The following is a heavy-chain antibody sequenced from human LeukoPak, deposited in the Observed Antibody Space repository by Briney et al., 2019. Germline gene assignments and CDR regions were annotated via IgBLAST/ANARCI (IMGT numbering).Heavy chain of an antibody. CDR1: GYTLTELS. Sequence: ASVKVSCKVSGYTLTELSMHWVRQAPGKGLEWMGGFDPEDGETIYAQKFQGRVTMTEDTSTDTAYMELSSLRSEDTARHYCARVLGYCSGCNCYSGGLGYMDVWGKGTTVTISS. D-gene: IGHD2-15*01. CDR3: ARVLGYCSGCNCYSGGLGYMDV. V-gene: IGHV1-24*01. J-gene: IGHJ6*03. CDR2: FDPEDGET.